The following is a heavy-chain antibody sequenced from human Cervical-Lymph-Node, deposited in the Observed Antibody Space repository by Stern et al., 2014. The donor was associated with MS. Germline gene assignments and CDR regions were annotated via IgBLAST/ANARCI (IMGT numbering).Heavy chain of an antibody. CDR3: ARWAYNWDFDY. V-gene: IGHV1-18*01. CDR1: GYTFTRYD. D-gene: IGHD1-20*01. J-gene: IGHJ4*02. Sequence: VQLVQSGVEVKKPGASVKVSCKASGYTFTRYDIDWVRQAPGQGLEWMGWISGYNGNTKHAPRVQGRVTMTRDTSTSTAITELRSLISDDTAVYYCARWAYNWDFDYWGQGTLVTVSS. CDR2: ISGYNGNT.